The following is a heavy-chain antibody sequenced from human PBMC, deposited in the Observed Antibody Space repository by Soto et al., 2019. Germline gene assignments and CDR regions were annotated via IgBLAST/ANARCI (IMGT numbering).Heavy chain of an antibody. CDR3: ARQVTRYCSGGSCTTPFYGMDV. Sequence: SETLSLTCAVYGGSFSGYYWSWIRQPPGKGLEWIGSIYYSGSTYYNPSLKSRVTISVDTSKNQFSLKLSSVTAADTAVYYCARQVTRYCSGGSCTTPFYGMDVWGQGTTVTVSS. V-gene: IGHV4-34*01. J-gene: IGHJ6*02. CDR2: IYYSGST. D-gene: IGHD2-15*01. CDR1: GGSFSGYY.